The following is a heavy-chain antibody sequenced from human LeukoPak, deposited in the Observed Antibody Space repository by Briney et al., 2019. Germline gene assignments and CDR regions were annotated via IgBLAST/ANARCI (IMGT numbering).Heavy chain of an antibody. CDR3: VREFSSGWSYYFDY. Sequence: SETLSLTCTVSGGSISSYYWSWIRQPPGKGLEWIGYVYYSGSTNYNPSLKSRVTISVDTSKNQFSLRLSSVTAADTAVFYCVREFSSGWSYYFDYWGQGTLVTVSS. V-gene: IGHV4-59*01. CDR2: VYYSGST. J-gene: IGHJ4*02. CDR1: GGSISSYY. D-gene: IGHD6-19*01.